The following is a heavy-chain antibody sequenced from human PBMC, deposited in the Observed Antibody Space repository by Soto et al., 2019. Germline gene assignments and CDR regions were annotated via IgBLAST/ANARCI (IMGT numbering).Heavy chain of an antibody. J-gene: IGHJ4*02. CDR1: GGSISSYY. Sequence: SETLSLTCAVSGGSISSYYWSWIRQPPGKGLEWIGYIYYSGSTNYNPSLKSRFTISVDTSKNQFSLKLSSVTAADTAVYYCARSQTTVTSYDYWGQGTLVTVSS. CDR3: ARSQTTVTSYDY. CDR2: IYYSGST. V-gene: IGHV4-59*12. D-gene: IGHD4-17*01.